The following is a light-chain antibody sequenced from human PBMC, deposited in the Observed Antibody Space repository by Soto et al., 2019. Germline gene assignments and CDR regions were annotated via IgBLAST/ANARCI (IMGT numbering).Light chain of an antibody. Sequence: ETLMTQSPATLSVSPGERVTLSCRASQSVSLNLAWYQQKPGQAPRLLIYGASTRPIGIPDRFTGSGSGTAFTLSITDLQAEDFALYYCQQYNDWPPITFGQGTRLEIK. CDR2: GAS. CDR3: QQYNDWPPIT. CDR1: QSVSLN. V-gene: IGKV3-15*01. J-gene: IGKJ5*01.